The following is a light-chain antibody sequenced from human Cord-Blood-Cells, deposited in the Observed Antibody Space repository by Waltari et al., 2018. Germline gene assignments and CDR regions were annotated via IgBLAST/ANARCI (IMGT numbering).Light chain of an antibody. CDR2: AAS. J-gene: IGKJ2*01. CDR1: QSISSY. Sequence: DIQMTQSPSSLSASVGDRVTITCRASQSISSYLNWYQQKPGKAPKLLIYAASSLQSGVPSRFSGSGSGTDFTRTMSSLQPEDFATYYCQQSDSTPPYTFGQGTKLEIK. CDR3: QQSDSTPPYT. V-gene: IGKV1-39*01.